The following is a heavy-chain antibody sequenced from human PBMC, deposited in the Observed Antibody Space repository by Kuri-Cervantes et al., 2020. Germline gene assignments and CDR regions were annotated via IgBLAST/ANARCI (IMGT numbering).Heavy chain of an antibody. Sequence: GGSLRLSCAASGLTFDDYAMHWVRQAPGKGLEWVSLISWDGGSTYYADSVKGRFTISRDSSKNSLYLQMNSLRAEDTALYYCAKDIGTEYSSGGTYGMDVWGQGTTVTVSS. V-gene: IGHV3-43D*03. CDR3: AKDIGTEYSSGGTYGMDV. CDR1: GLTFDDYA. D-gene: IGHD6-19*01. J-gene: IGHJ6*02. CDR2: ISWDGGST.